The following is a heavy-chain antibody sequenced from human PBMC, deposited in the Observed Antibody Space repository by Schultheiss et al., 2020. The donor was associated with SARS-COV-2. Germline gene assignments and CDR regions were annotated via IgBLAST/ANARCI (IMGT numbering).Heavy chain of an antibody. D-gene: IGHD3-22*01. CDR1: GFTFSSYS. CDR2: ISSSSSYI. CDR3: ARGPFSYYYDSSGYYGTPKLFDY. J-gene: IGHJ4*02. Sequence: GGFLRLSCAASGFTFSSYSMNWVRQAPGKGLEWVSSISSSSSYIYYADSVKGRFTISRDNAKNSLYLQMNSLRAEDTAVYYCARGPFSYYYDSSGYYGTPKLFDYWGQGTLVTVSS. V-gene: IGHV3-21*01.